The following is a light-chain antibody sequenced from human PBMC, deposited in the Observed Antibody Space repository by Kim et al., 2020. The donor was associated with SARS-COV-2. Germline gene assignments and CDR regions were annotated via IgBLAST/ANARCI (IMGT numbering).Light chain of an antibody. Sequence: DIQMTQSPSTLSASIGDRVAITCRASQSISTWLAWYQQQPGKAPKLLIYKASTLETGVPSRFSGSGSGTEFTLTISSLQPDDIATYYCQQYDSYSWTFGQGTKVEIK. CDR2: KAS. V-gene: IGKV1-5*03. J-gene: IGKJ1*01. CDR3: QQYDSYSWT. CDR1: QSISTW.